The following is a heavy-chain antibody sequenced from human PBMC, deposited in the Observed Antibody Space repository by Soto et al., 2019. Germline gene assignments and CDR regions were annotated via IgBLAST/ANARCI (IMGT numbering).Heavy chain of an antibody. V-gene: IGHV3-21*01. CDR1: GFTFSSYS. D-gene: IGHD3-10*01. CDR2: ISSSSSYI. CDR3: ARDSGNYGSGSYYKPFDP. Sequence: GSLRLSCAASGFTFSSYSMNWVRQAPGKGLEWVSSISSSSSYIYYADSVKGRFTISRDNAKNSLYLQMNSLRAEDTAVYYCARDSGNYGSGSYYKPFDPWGQGT. J-gene: IGHJ5*02.